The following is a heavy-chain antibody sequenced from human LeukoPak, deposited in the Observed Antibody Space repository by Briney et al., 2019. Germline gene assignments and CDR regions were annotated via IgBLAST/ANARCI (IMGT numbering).Heavy chain of an antibody. CDR3: AKGYSSGWKLDYFDY. V-gene: IGHV3-23*01. D-gene: IGHD6-19*01. Sequence: GGSLRLSCAASGFTFSNYGMNWVRQAPGKGLEWVSVISGSGGSTYYADSVKGRFTISRDNFKNTLYLQMNSLRAEDTAVYYCAKGYSSGWKLDYFDYWGQGTLVTVSS. CDR2: ISGSGGST. CDR1: GFTFSNYG. J-gene: IGHJ4*02.